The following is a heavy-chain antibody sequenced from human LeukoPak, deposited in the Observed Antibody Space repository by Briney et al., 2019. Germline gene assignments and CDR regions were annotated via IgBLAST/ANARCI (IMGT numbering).Heavy chain of an antibody. CDR1: GFTFGNSW. CDR3: VVVVEPPDSDGFDV. V-gene: IGHV3-74*01. CDR2: INADGSTA. D-gene: IGHD1-14*01. J-gene: IGHJ3*01. Sequence: GGSLRLSCAASGFTFGNSWVHWVRQAPGKGLVWVSLINADGSTATYADSVKGRFTISSDNARNTLSLQMYSLTIEDTAVYYCVVVVEPPDSDGFDVWGQGTMITVSS.